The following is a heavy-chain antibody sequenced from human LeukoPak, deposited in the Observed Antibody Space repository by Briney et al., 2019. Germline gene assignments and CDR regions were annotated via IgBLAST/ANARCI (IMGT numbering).Heavy chain of an antibody. J-gene: IGHJ4*02. V-gene: IGHV4-38-2*01. CDR1: GESFSGYY. CDR3: AGDFWSGYYFRD. D-gene: IGHD3-3*01. CDR2: IYHSGST. Sequence: SETLSLTCAVYGESFSGYYWGWIRQPPGQGLEWIGNIYHSGSTYYNPSLKSRVTISVDTSKNQFSLKLSSVTAADTAVYYCAGDFWSGYYFRDWGQGTLVTVSS.